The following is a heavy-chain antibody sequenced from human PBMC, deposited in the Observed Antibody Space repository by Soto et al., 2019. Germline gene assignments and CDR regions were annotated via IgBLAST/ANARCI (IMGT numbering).Heavy chain of an antibody. Sequence: QVQLMQSGAEVKKPGASVKVSCKASGDTFTEYYIHWVRQAPGQGLEWMGTVNPSGGHTTYAQHFLGRVTMTRDTSTRTLDMELTSLTSEDTDVYYCARGGHVVVVTAALDYWGQGTLVTVSS. J-gene: IGHJ4*02. D-gene: IGHD2-21*02. V-gene: IGHV1-46*01. CDR3: ARGGHVVVVTAALDY. CDR2: VNPSGGHT. CDR1: GDTFTEYY.